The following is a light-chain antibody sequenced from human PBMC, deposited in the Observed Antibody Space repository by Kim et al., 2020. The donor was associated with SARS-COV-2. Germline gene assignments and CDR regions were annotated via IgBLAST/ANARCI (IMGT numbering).Light chain of an antibody. J-gene: IGKJ4*01. Sequence: EIVMTQSPATLSVSPGERVTISCRASETVSNKLAWYQQKPGQAPSLLIYDASSRAAGIPARFRGSGSGTEFTLTITSLQSEDSAVYYCQQFKDWPPLTFGGGTKVEIK. CDR3: QQFKDWPPLT. V-gene: IGKV3D-15*01. CDR1: ETVSNK. CDR2: DAS.